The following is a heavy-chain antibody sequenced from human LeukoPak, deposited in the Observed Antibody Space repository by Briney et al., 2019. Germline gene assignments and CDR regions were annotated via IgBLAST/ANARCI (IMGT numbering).Heavy chain of an antibody. Sequence: ASVKVSCKVSGYTLTELSMHWVRQAPGKGLEWMGGFDPEDGETIYAQKFQGRVTMTEDISTDTAYMELSSLRSEDTAVYYCATVGIYYGSGSYRHWGQGTLVTVSS. V-gene: IGHV1-24*01. D-gene: IGHD3-10*01. CDR2: FDPEDGET. J-gene: IGHJ4*02. CDR3: ATVGIYYGSGSYRH. CDR1: GYTLTELS.